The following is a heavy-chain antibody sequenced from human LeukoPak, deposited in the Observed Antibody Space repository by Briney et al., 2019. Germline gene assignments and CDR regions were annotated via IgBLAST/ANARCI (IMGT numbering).Heavy chain of an antibody. CDR3: ASAQRLRVFYLDY. J-gene: IGHJ4*02. V-gene: IGHV4-39*07. CDR1: GGSISSSSYY. CDR2: IFYSGTT. D-gene: IGHD4-17*01. Sequence: SETLSLTCTVSGGSISSSSYYWGWIRQPPGKGLEWIGSIFYSGTTYYNPSLKSRVTMSVDTSKNQFSLKLSSVTAADTAVYYCASAQRLRVFYLDYWGQGTLVTVSS.